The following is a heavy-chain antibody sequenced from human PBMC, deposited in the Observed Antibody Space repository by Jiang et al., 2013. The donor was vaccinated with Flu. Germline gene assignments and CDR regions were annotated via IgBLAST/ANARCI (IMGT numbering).Heavy chain of an antibody. Sequence: LLKPSETLSLTCTVSGGSISSYYWSWIRQPPGKGLEWIGYIYYSGSTNYNPSLKGRVTISVDTSKNQFSLKLSSVTAADTAVYYCARVHSGYGGILFDYWGQGTLVTVSS. CDR3: ARVHSGYGGILFDY. D-gene: IGHD5-12*01. CDR2: IYYSGST. CDR1: GGSISSYY. V-gene: IGHV4-59*01. J-gene: IGHJ4*02.